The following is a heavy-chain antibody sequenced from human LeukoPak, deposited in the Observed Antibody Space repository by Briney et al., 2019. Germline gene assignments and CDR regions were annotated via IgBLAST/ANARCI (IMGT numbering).Heavy chain of an antibody. J-gene: IGHJ4*02. V-gene: IGHV2-5*02. CDR2: TYWDDDR. Sequence: SGPTLVNPTQTLTLTCSFSGFSFSTSGVGVGWIRQPPGKALEWLALTYWDDDRRYSPSLKSRLTITKDTSKNQVVLTMTNMDPVDTATYYCALSSAPDIVVVPAAVGDSYFDYWGQGTLVTVSS. D-gene: IGHD2-2*01. CDR1: GFSFSTSGVG. CDR3: ALSSAPDIVVVPAAVGDSYFDY.